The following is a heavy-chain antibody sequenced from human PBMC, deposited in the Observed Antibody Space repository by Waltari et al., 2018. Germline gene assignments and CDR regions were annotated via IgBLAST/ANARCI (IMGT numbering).Heavy chain of an antibody. V-gene: IGHV3-21*02. Sequence: EVQLVESGGGLVKPGGSLRLSCAASGFAFSFYPMSWVRQAPGKGLEWVAFISVNSEYIFYADSVRGRFTISRDNAKNSLYLQMNSLTAEDTAVYYCASLASIWGQGTLVTVSS. CDR3: ASLASI. CDR1: GFAFSFYP. CDR2: ISVNSEYI. D-gene: IGHD3-3*02. J-gene: IGHJ4*02.